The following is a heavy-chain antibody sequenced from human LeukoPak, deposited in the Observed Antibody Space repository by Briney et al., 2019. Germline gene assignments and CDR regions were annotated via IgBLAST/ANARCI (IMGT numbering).Heavy chain of an antibody. CDR1: GGSFSGYY. Sequence: PSETLSLTCAVYGGSFSGYYWSWIRQPPGKGLEWIGEINHSGSTKYNPSLKSRVTISVDTSKNQFSLKLRSVTAAEWAVYYCARVSLRRSAYGSGRAPFDYWGQGTLVTVSS. D-gene: IGHD3-10*01. V-gene: IGHV4-34*01. J-gene: IGHJ4*02. CDR3: ARVSLRRSAYGSGRAPFDY. CDR2: INHSGST.